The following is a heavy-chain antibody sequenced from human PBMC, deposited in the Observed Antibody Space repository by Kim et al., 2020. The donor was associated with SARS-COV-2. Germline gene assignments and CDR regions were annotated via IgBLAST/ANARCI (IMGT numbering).Heavy chain of an antibody. D-gene: IGHD6-19*01. Sequence: GGSLRLSCAASGFTFSDYYMSWIRQAPVKGLEWVSYISSSSSYTNYADSVKGRFTISRDNAKNSLYLQMNSLRAEDTAVYYCARVSGQWLVIYWYFDLWGRGTLVTVSS. CDR2: ISSSSSYT. CDR3: ARVSGQWLVIYWYFDL. CDR1: GFTFSDYY. V-gene: IGHV3-11*06. J-gene: IGHJ2*01.